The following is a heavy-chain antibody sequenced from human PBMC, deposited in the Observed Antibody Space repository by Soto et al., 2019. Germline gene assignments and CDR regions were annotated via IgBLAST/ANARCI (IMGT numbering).Heavy chain of an antibody. V-gene: IGHV1-69*01. CDR2: FIPVYRTL. CDR3: ATGVFWMGDFTVDS. D-gene: IGHD3-3*01. CDR1: VGSFVNSA. Sequence: QVLLVQSGAEVKKPGSSVKISCNASVGSFVNSAINWVRQTPGQGLEWLGGFIPVYRTLNYAQKFQGRVTINADESTGTAYMTLSSLASNDTAVYYGATGVFWMGDFTVDSWGQGTQVTVAS. J-gene: IGHJ4*02.